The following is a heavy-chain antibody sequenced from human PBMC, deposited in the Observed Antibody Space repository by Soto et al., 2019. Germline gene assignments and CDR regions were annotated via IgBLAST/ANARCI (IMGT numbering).Heavy chain of an antibody. CDR3: AKDKGSSSWMGLYGMDV. CDR1: GFTFSSYA. D-gene: IGHD6-13*01. V-gene: IGHV3-23*01. J-gene: IGHJ6*02. Sequence: GGSLRLSCAASGFTFSSYAMSWVRQAPGKGLEWVSAISGSGGSTYYADSVKGRFTISRDNSKNTLYLQMNSLRAEDTAVYYCAKDKGSSSWMGLYGMDVWGQGTTVTVSS. CDR2: ISGSGGST.